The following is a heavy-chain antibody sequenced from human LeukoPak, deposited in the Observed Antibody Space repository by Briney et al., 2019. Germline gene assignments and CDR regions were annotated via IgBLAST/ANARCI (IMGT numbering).Heavy chain of an antibody. Sequence: GGSLRLSCAASGFTFSSYWMSWVRQAPGKGLEWVANIKYDGSEKYYVDSVKGRFNISRDNAKSSLSLQMNSLRVEDTAIYYCAKNNRGDSWAQGPLVTVS. CDR1: GFTFSSYW. D-gene: IGHD1-14*01. J-gene: IGHJ4*02. CDR3: AKNNRGDS. CDR2: IKYDGSEK. V-gene: IGHV3-7*01.